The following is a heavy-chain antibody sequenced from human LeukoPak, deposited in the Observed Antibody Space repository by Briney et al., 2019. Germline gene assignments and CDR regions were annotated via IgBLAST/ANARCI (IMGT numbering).Heavy chain of an antibody. D-gene: IGHD4-17*01. CDR1: GFTFRNYG. Sequence: GGSLRLSCAASGFTFRNYGMHWVRQAPGEGLEWVAVIWYDGSNKYYSDSVKGRFTISRDNSKNTLYLQMNGLRAEDTAVYECARVAVSKSGGSSWCDPWRQGTLVSVSS. J-gene: IGHJ5*02. V-gene: IGHV3-33*01. CDR3: ARVAVSKSGGSSWCDP. CDR2: IWYDGSNK.